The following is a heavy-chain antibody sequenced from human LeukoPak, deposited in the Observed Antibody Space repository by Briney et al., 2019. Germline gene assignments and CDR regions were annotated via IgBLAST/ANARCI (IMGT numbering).Heavy chain of an antibody. V-gene: IGHV1-46*01. CDR3: ARDWGSSGYLADYYYYYMDV. J-gene: IGHJ6*03. CDR1: GYTFTSYY. CDR2: INPSGGST. D-gene: IGHD3-22*01. Sequence: GASVKVSCKASGYTFTSYYMHWVRQAPGQGLEWMGIINPSGGSTSYAQKFQGRVTMTRDTSTSTVYMELSSLRSEDTAVYYCARDWGSSGYLADYYYYYMDVWGKGTTVTISS.